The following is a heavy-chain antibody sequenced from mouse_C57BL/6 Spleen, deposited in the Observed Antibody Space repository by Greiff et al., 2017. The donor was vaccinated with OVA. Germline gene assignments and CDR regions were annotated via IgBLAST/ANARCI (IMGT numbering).Heavy chain of an antibody. D-gene: IGHD1-1*01. J-gene: IGHJ3*01. CDR2: INPSSGYT. CDR1: GYTFTSYW. CDR3: ARWWDSYYGNFAY. V-gene: IGHV1-7*01. Sequence: QVHVKQSGAELVKPGASVKLSCKASGYTFTSYWMPWVKQRPGQGLEWIGYINPSSGYTKYNQKFKDKATLTVDKSSSTAYMQLSSLTYEDSAVYYCARWWDSYYGNFAYRGQGTLVTVSA.